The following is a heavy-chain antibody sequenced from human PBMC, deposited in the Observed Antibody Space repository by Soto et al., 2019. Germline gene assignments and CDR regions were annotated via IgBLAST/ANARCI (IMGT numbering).Heavy chain of an antibody. CDR1: GYTFTNYA. Sequence: ASVKVSWKASGYTFTNYAVHWVRQAHGQRLEWMGWINAGNGNTRYSQKFQGHVTISADKSISTAYLQWSSLKASDTAMYYCARHLEDIVVVVAAIDYYGMDVWGQGTTVTVSS. D-gene: IGHD2-15*01. CDR2: INAGNGNT. V-gene: IGHV1-3*01. J-gene: IGHJ6*02. CDR3: ARHLEDIVVVVAAIDYYGMDV.